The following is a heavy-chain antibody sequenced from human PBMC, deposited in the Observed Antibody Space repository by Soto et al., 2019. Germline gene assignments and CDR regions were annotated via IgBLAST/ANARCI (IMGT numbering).Heavy chain of an antibody. CDR1: SGSISSSNW. J-gene: IGHJ5*02. CDR3: AKGQVLVRGVIPYNWFDP. D-gene: IGHD3-10*01. V-gene: IGHV4-4*02. CDR2: IYHSGST. Sequence: SETLSLTCAVSSGSISSSNWWSWVRQPPGKGLEWIGEIYHSGSTNYNPSLKSRVTISVDKSKNQFSLKLSSVTAADTAVYYCAKGQVLVRGVIPYNWFDPWGQGTLVTVSS.